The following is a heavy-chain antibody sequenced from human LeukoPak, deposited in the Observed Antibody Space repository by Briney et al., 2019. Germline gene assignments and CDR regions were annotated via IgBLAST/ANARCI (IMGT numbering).Heavy chain of an antibody. D-gene: IGHD5-18*01. CDR3: ARAGYSYGYVDY. Sequence: PLETLSLTCTVSGGSISSSSYYWGWIRQPPGKGLEWIGEINHSGSTNYNPSLKSRVTISVDTSKNQFSLKLSSVTAADTAVYYCARAGYSYGYVDYWGQGTLVTVSS. CDR1: GGSISSSSYY. V-gene: IGHV4-39*07. CDR2: INHSGST. J-gene: IGHJ4*02.